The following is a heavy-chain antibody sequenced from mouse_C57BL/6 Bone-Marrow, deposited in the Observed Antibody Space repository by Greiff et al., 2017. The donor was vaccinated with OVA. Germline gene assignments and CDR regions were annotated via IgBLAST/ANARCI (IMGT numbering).Heavy chain of an antibody. Sequence: EVKLVESGGDLVKPGGSLKLSCSASGFTFSSYGMSWVRQTPDKRLEWVATISSGGSYNYYPDSVKGRFTISKDNAKNTLYLQMSNLQSEDTAMYYCARHSNVGGYSMDYWGQGTLVTVSS. V-gene: IGHV5-6*01. CDR3: ARHSNVGGYSMDY. J-gene: IGHJ4*01. CDR1: GFTFSSYG. CDR2: ISSGGSYN. D-gene: IGHD2-5*01.